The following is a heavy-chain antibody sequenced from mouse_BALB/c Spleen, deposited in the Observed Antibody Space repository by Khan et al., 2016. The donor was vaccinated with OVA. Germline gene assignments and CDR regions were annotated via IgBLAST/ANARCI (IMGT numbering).Heavy chain of an antibody. V-gene: IGHV2-6-4*01. CDR1: GFSLSRYN. J-gene: IGHJ4*01. D-gene: IGHD1-1*01. CDR2: IWSGGST. Sequence: QVQLKQSGPGLVAPSQSLSITCTVSGFSLSRYNVHWIRQPPGKGLEWLGMIWSGGSTDYNSAVKSRLSISKDNSKSQVFLKMNRLQTDDTAMYDCARAYGSSLGYYAMDYWGQGTSVTVSS. CDR3: ARAYGSSLGYYAMDY.